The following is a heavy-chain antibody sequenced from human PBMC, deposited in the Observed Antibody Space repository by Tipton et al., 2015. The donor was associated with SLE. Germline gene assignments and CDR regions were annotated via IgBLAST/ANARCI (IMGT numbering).Heavy chain of an antibody. CDR1: GGSISSSSYY. V-gene: IGHV4-39*07. J-gene: IGHJ2*01. CDR2: IYYSGNT. D-gene: IGHD2-2*01. CDR3: ARRLVAAANDWYFGL. Sequence: LRLSCTVSGGSISSSSYYWGWIRQPPGKGLEWIGSIYYSGNTYYNPSLKSRVTISVDTSKNQFSLRLSSVTAADTAVYYCARRLVAAANDWYFGLWGRGTLVTVSS.